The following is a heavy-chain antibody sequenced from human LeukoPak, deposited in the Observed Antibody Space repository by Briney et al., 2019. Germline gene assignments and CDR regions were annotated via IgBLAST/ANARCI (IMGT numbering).Heavy chain of an antibody. CDR2: IRYDGSNT. J-gene: IGHJ4*02. CDR1: GFSFSSYG. CDR3: AKDDSTDWYYFDY. D-gene: IGHD6-19*01. Sequence: GGSLRLSCAASGFSFSSYGMHWVRQAPGKGLEWVAFIRYDGSNTYYADSVKGRFNISRDNSKNTLYLQMNSLRPEDTAMYYCAKDDSTDWYYFDYWGQGTLVTVSS. V-gene: IGHV3-30*02.